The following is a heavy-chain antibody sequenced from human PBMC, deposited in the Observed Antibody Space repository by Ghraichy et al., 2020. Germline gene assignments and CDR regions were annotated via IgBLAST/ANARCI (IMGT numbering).Heavy chain of an antibody. J-gene: IGHJ4*02. V-gene: IGHV4-34*01. CDR1: GGSFSGYY. CDR3: ARGRLYDYVWGSYRALAYFDY. Sequence: SQTLSLTCAVYGGSFSGYYWSWIRQPPGKGLEWIGEINHSGSTNYNPSLKSRVTISVDTSKNQFSLKLSSVTAADTAVYYCARGRLYDYVWGSYRALAYFDYWGQGTLVTVSS. D-gene: IGHD3-16*02. CDR2: INHSGST.